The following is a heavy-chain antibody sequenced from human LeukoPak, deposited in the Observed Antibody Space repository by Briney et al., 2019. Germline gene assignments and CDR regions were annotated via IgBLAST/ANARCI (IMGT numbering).Heavy chain of an antibody. D-gene: IGHD6-13*01. Sequence: GGSLRLSCEASGFTFSSFAMHWVRQAPGKGLEYVSAINSNGDITDYAGSVKGRFTISRDNSKNTLHLQMSSLTVEDTAVYYCVKSPHASSSYFHYWGQGTLVTVSS. CDR1: GFTFSSFA. J-gene: IGHJ4*02. CDR2: INSNGDIT. CDR3: VKSPHASSSYFHY. V-gene: IGHV3-64D*06.